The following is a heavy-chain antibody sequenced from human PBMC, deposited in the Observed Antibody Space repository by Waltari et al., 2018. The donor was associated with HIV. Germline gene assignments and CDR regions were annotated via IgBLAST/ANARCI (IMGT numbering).Heavy chain of an antibody. CDR3: ARGRSSRWFRPWGGFDT. CDR1: GYKFETYA. V-gene: IGHV7-4-1*02. CDR2: INTVSGQA. J-gene: IGHJ4*03. Sequence: QVRLMQSQSAVKKPGASLRISCQASGYKFETYALNWLRQGPGQGLEWLGWINTVSGQATVLQSFLGRIDMSLNVSLLTTFLEINDVRLEDSATYYCARGRSSRWFRPWGGFDTWGQGT. D-gene: IGHD2-15*01.